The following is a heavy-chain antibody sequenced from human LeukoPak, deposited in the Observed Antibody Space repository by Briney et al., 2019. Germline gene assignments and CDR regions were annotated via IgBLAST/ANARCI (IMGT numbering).Heavy chain of an antibody. Sequence: GGSLRLSCAASGFTFSSYAMHWVRQAPGKGLECVAFISYDEANKYYLDSVKGRFTISRDNSKNTLYLQMNSLRAEDTAVYYCAELGITMIGGVWGKGTTVTISS. CDR3: AELGITMIGGV. J-gene: IGHJ6*04. D-gene: IGHD3-10*02. CDR1: GFTFSSYA. CDR2: ISYDEANK. V-gene: IGHV3-30*04.